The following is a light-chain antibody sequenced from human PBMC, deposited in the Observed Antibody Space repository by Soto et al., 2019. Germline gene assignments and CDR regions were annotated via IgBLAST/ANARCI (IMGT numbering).Light chain of an antibody. Sequence: QSALTQPASVSGSLRQSITISCTGTSSDVGGYNYVSWYQHHPGRAPKLMIYEVTNRPSGVSNRFSGSKSGNTASLTISGLQAEDEADYYCSSYSSISTLVFGGGTKLTVL. V-gene: IGLV2-14*01. CDR1: SSDVGGYNY. CDR2: EVT. J-gene: IGLJ2*01. CDR3: SSYSSISTLV.